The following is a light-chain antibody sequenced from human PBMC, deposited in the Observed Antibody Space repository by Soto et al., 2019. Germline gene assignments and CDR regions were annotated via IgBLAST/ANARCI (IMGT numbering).Light chain of an antibody. J-gene: IGKJ1*01. CDR2: GAS. V-gene: IGKV3-15*01. Sequence: EIVLTQSPGTLSLSPGERATLSCRASQSVSSNLAWYQQKPGQAPRLLIYGASTRATGIPARFSGSGSGTEFTLTISRLQSEDFAVYYRQKYNNWPPWTFGQGTKVDIK. CDR3: QKYNNWPPWT. CDR1: QSVSSN.